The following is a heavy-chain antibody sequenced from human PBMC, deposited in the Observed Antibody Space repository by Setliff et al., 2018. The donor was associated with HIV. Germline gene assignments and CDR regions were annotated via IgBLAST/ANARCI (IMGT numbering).Heavy chain of an antibody. CDR3: ARVGYSRTSYAMDV. Sequence: SETLSLTCTVSGGSISDHYWSWIRQPPGKGLEWIGTIYHSGRTTYSPSLKSRLTISVDTSNNQFSLKLSSVIAADTAVYYCARVGYSRTSYAMDVWGQGTTVTVS. V-gene: IGHV4-59*11. CDR2: IYHSGRT. D-gene: IGHD5-12*01. CDR1: GGSISDHY. J-gene: IGHJ6*02.